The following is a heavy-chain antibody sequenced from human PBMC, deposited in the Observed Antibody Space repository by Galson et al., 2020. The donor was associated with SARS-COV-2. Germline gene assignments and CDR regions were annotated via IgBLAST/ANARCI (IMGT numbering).Heavy chain of an antibody. CDR3: ATLDDIIVRGGVWFDP. Sequence: GGSLRLSCAASGFTFSEFAVHWVRHAPGRGLEWLASVSHDEARKSYADSVRGRFVISRDNPSKTLYLQMTSLTLEDTAMYYCATLDDIIVRGGVWFDPWGQGTQVTVSS. J-gene: IGHJ5*02. D-gene: IGHD3-9*01. CDR1: GFTFSEFA. CDR2: VSHDEARK. V-gene: IGHV3-30*09.